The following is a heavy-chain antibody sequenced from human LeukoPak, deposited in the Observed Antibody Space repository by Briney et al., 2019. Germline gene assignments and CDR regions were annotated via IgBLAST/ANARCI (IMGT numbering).Heavy chain of an antibody. CDR3: ARAASGFGELWAPFFDY. D-gene: IGHD3-10*01. V-gene: IGHV4-30-2*01. CDR1: GGSISSGGYS. Sequence: SQTLSLTCAVSGGSISSGGYSWSWIRQPPGKGLEWIGYIYHSGSTYYNPSLKSRVTISVDRSKNQFSLKLSSVTAADTAVYYCARAASGFGELWAPFFDYWGQGTLVTVSS. CDR2: IYHSGST. J-gene: IGHJ4*02.